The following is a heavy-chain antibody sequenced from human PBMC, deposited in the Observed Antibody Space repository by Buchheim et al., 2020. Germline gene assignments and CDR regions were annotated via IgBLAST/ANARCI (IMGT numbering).Heavy chain of an antibody. J-gene: IGHJ6*02. CDR1: GCTFSSYA. CDR3: AKHSDSGWYGLGGYYGMDV. CDR2: ISGSGGST. D-gene: IGHD6-19*01. V-gene: IGHV3-23*01. Sequence: EVQLLESGGGLVQPGGSLRLSCAASGCTFSSYAMSWVRQAPGKGLEWVSAISGSGGSTYYADSVKGRFTISRDNSKNTLYLQMNSLRAEDTPVYYCAKHSDSGWYGLGGYYGMDVWGQGT.